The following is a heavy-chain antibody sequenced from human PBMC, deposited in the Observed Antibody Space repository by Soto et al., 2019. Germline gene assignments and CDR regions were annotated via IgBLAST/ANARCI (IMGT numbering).Heavy chain of an antibody. CDR2: IYHSGST. Sequence: SETLSLTCAVSGGSISSGGYSWSWIRQPPGKGLEWIGYIYHSGSTYYNPSLKSRVTISVDRSKNQFSLKLSSVTAADTAVYYCASKGIAGTGVVDYWGQGTLVTVSS. J-gene: IGHJ4*02. D-gene: IGHD1-20*01. CDR3: ASKGIAGTGVVDY. CDR1: GGSISSGGYS. V-gene: IGHV4-30-2*01.